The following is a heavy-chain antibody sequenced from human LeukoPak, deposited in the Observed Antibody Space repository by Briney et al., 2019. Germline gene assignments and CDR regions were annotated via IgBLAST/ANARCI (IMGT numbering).Heavy chain of an antibody. D-gene: IGHD1-26*01. CDR1: GGSISSSSYY. CDR2: IYYSGST. CDR3: ARHMGATAGYYYYMDV. V-gene: IGHV4-39*01. Sequence: ASETLSLTCTVSGGSISSSSYYWGWIRQPPGKGLKWIGSIYYSGSTYYNPSLKSRVTISVDTSKNQLSLKLSSVTAADTAVYYCARHMGATAGYYYYMDVWGKGTTVTISS. J-gene: IGHJ6*03.